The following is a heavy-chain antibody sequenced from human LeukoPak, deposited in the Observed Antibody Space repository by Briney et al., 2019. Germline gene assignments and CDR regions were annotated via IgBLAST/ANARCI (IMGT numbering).Heavy chain of an antibody. V-gene: IGHV3-48*03. D-gene: IGHD6-19*01. Sequence: GGSLRLSCAASGFTFSSYEMNWVRQAPGKGLEWVSYISSSGSTIYYADSVKGRFTISRDNAKNSLYLQMNSLRAEDTAVYYCARKWGSGWFYDLYYYMDVWGKGTTVTVSS. J-gene: IGHJ6*03. CDR2: ISSSGSTI. CDR3: ARKWGSGWFYDLYYYMDV. CDR1: GFTFSSYE.